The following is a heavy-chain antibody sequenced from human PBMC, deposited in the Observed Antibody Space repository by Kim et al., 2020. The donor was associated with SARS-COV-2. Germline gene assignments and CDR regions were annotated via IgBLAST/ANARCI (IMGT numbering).Heavy chain of an antibody. D-gene: IGHD6-13*01. CDR3: ACTGYSSSFLVN. J-gene: IGHJ4*02. V-gene: IGHV3-21*01. Sequence: YYADSVKGRFTISRDNAKNSLYLQMNSLRAEDTAVYYCACTGYSSSFLVNWGQGTLVTVSS.